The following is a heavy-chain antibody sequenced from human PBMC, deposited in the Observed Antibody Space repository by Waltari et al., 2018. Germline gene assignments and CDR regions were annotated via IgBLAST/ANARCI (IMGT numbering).Heavy chain of an antibody. CDR2: ITVNDAT. D-gene: IGHD1-20*01. CDR3: ATPFYNWDDPLYS. CDR1: RLPFTLYP. J-gene: IGHJ4*02. V-gene: IGHV3-23*01. Sequence: VLESRGGSVQPGGLLGRPSALSRLPFTLYPVTWVRLAPGTGLEWVTAITVNDATYYAASVEGRFTLSRDPSQNTVSLLMSGLRAADTAIYYCATPFYNWDDPLYSWGPGTPVTVSS.